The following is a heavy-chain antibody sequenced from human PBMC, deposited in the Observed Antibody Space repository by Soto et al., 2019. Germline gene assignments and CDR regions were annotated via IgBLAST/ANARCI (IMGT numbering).Heavy chain of an antibody. CDR1: GFTFSNYG. CDR3: ARDRVESGYPEYFQH. Sequence: PGGSLRLSCVASGFTFSNYGMHWVRQAPGKGLEWVAVISSPGTTTYYADSVRGRFTVSRDNSKNTLYLQMNSLRAEDTAVYYCARDRVESGYPEYFQHWGQGTLVTVSS. D-gene: IGHD3-22*01. CDR2: ISSPGTTT. V-gene: IGHV3-30*03. J-gene: IGHJ1*01.